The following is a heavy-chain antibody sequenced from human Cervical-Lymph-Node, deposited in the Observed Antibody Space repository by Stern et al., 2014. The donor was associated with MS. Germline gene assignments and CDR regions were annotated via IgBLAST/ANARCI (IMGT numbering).Heavy chain of an antibody. V-gene: IGHV4-30-4*01. CDR2: IFYTGST. J-gene: IGHJ4*02. D-gene: IGHD2/OR15-2a*01. Sequence: QVQLVESGPGLVKPSQTLSLTCTVSGDSISSADAFWSWIRQPPGKGLEWIGYIFYTGSTSYYPSLKSRVTMSLDTSKSQFSLKLSSVTAADTAVYYCAREVFLRPGVAVFDFWGQGTLVTVSS. CDR1: GDSISSADAF. CDR3: AREVFLRPGVAVFDF.